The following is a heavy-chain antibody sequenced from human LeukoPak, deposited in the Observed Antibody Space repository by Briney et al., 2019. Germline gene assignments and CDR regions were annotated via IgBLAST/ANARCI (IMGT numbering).Heavy chain of an antibody. Sequence: SGGSLRLSCAASGFTFSGSAMHWVRQASGKGLEWVGRIRSKANSYATAYAASVKGRFTISRDDSKNTAYLQMNSLKTEDTAVYYCTVYDSSGYYFDYWGQGTLVTVSS. CDR1: GFTFSGSA. J-gene: IGHJ4*02. CDR2: IRSKANSYAT. CDR3: TVYDSSGYYFDY. D-gene: IGHD3-22*01. V-gene: IGHV3-73*01.